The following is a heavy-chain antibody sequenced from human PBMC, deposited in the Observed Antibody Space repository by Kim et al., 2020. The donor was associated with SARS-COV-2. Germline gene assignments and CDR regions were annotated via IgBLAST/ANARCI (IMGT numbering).Heavy chain of an antibody. CDR3: ARERIAVAGYNYYYYGMDV. Sequence: GESLKISCKGSGYSFTSYWISWVRQMPGKGLEWMGRIDPSDSYTNYSPSFQGHVTISADKSISTAYLQWSSLKASDTAMYYCARERIAVAGYNYYYYGMDVWGQGTTVTVSS. J-gene: IGHJ6*02. CDR2: IDPSDSYT. D-gene: IGHD6-19*01. V-gene: IGHV5-10-1*01. CDR1: GYSFTSYW.